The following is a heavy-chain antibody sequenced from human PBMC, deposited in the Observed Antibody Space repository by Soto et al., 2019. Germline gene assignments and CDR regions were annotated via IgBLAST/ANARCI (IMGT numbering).Heavy chain of an antibody. V-gene: IGHV3-30*03. J-gene: IGHJ6*02. CDR1: GFPFSTYD. CDR3: AREFLGGLDV. Sequence: GGSLRLSCSASGFPFSTYDVHWVRQAPGKGLEWVALIPNDARYKHYADSVKGRSTISRDNSKNTLYLQMNSLRAEDTSMYYCAREFLGGLDVWGQGTTVTVSS. D-gene: IGHD7-27*01. CDR2: IPNDARYK.